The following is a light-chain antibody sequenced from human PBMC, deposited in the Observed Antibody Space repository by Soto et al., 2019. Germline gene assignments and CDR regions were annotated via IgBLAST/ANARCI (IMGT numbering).Light chain of an antibody. Sequence: DIVMTQSPDSLAVSLGERATINCKSSLSVLYSSNNKNYLAWYQQKPGQPPKLLIYWASTRESGVPDRFSGSGSGTDFTLTISSLQAEDVAVYYCQQYYSTPQNTFGQGTKLEIK. CDR3: QQYYSTPQNT. CDR1: LSVLYSSNNKNY. J-gene: IGKJ2*01. CDR2: WAS. V-gene: IGKV4-1*01.